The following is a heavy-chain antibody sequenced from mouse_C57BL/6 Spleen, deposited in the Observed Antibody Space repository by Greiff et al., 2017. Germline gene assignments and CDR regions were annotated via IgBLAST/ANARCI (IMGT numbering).Heavy chain of an antibody. CDR2: INPSSGYT. Sequence: QVQLQQSGAELARPGASVKMSCKASGYTFTSYTMHWVNQRPGQGLEWIGYINPSSGYTKYNQKFKDKATLTADKSSSTAYMQLSSLTSEDSAVYYCARSPFYDYDGYWYFDVWGTGTTVTVSS. D-gene: IGHD2-4*01. J-gene: IGHJ1*03. V-gene: IGHV1-4*01. CDR1: GYTFTSYT. CDR3: ARSPFYDYDGYWYFDV.